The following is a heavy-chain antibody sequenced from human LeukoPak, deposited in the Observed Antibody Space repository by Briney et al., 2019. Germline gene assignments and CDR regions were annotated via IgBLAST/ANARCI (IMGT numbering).Heavy chain of an antibody. J-gene: IGHJ4*02. CDR3: ATPLYYDSSGAAFDY. V-gene: IGHV1-69*13. Sequence: ASVKVSCKASGYTFTSYGISWVRQAPGQGLEWMGGIIPIFGTANNAQKFQGRVTITADESTSTAYMELSSLRSEDAAIYYCATPLYYDSSGAAFDYWGQGSLVTVSS. CDR1: GYTFTSYG. D-gene: IGHD3-22*01. CDR2: IIPIFGTA.